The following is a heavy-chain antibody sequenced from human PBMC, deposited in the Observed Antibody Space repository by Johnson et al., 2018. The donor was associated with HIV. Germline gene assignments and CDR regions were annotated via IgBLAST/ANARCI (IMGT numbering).Heavy chain of an antibody. CDR2: ISYDGTNK. Sequence: QMQLVESGGGVVQPGRSLRLSCAASGFTFSYYAMHWVRKVPGKGLEWVAVISYDGTNKYYANSVKGRFTISRDNSKNTLYLQMNSLRAEDTAVYLCARIMVAVISEVGAFDMWGQGTMVTVSS. V-gene: IGHV3-30-3*01. CDR3: ARIMVAVISEVGAFDM. D-gene: IGHD3-22*01. CDR1: GFTFSYYA. J-gene: IGHJ3*02.